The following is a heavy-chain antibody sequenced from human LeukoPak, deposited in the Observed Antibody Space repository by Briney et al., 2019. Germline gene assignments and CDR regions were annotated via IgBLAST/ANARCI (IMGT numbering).Heavy chain of an antibody. CDR2: INPSGGST. J-gene: IGHJ3*02. CDR1: GYTFTNYY. Sequence: ASVKVSCKTFGYTFTNYYLHWVRQAPGQGLEWMGIINPSGGSTTYAQKFQGRLTMTGDTSTSTVYMELSSLRSEDTAVYYCARSSAYYNEADIWGQGTMVTVSS. CDR3: ARSSAYYNEADI. V-gene: IGHV1-46*01. D-gene: IGHD3-9*01.